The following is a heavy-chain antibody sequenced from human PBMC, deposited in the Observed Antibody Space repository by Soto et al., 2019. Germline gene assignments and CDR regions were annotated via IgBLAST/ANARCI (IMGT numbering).Heavy chain of an antibody. D-gene: IGHD3-3*01. CDR3: ARRSWRGRADY. Sequence: TGGALRLSCAAPGFPFSSYDISWVRQVPGKGLEWVSGIGGSGGDKFYADSVKGRFTVSRDNAENTLSLELNSLRVEDTAIYYCARRSWRGRADYWGQGILVTV. CDR2: IGGSGGDK. V-gene: IGHV3-23*01. J-gene: IGHJ4*02. CDR1: GFPFSSYD.